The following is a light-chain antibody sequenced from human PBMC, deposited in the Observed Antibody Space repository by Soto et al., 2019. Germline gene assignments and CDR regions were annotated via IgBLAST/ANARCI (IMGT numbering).Light chain of an antibody. J-gene: IGKJ1*01. CDR1: QSISSW. CDR3: QQYNIYWT. Sequence: DIQMTQSPSTLSASVGDRVTITCRASQSISSWLAWYQQKPGKAPKLLIYKASSLESGVPSRFSRSGSGKRINLTISNLQPDDFATYFCQQYNIYWTFGQGTKVEIK. CDR2: KAS. V-gene: IGKV1-5*03.